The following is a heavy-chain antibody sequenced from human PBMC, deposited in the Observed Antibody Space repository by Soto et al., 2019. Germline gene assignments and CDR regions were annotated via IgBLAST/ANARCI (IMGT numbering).Heavy chain of an antibody. CDR2: IYTSGST. CDR3: ARDRIEDIVVVPAAIRSWFDP. CDR1: GGSISSYY. V-gene: IGHV4-4*07. J-gene: IGHJ5*02. D-gene: IGHD2-2*02. Sequence: SETLSLTCTVSGGSISSYYWSWIRQPAGKGLEWIGRIYTSGSTNYSPSLKSRVTMSVDRSKNQFSLKLSSVTAADTAVYYCARDRIEDIVVVPAAIRSWFDPWGQGNLVTVS.